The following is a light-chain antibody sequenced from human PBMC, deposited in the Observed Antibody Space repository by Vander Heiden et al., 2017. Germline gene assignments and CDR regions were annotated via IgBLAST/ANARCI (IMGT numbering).Light chain of an antibody. Sequence: QSALTQPPSASGSPGQSLTISCTGTSSDVGGYNYISWYQQHPGKAPKLMSYEVSKRPSGVPDRFSGSKSGNTAYLTGSGLQAEDEADYYCSSYAGSNIVVFGGGTKLTVL. CDR3: SSYAGSNIVV. V-gene: IGLV2-8*01. CDR1: SSDVGGYNY. J-gene: IGLJ2*01. CDR2: EVS.